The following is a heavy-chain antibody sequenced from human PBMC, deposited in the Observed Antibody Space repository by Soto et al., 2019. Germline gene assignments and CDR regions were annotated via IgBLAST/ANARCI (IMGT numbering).Heavy chain of an antibody. V-gene: IGHV4-39*01. CDR1: GGSISSSSYY. CDR2: IYYSGST. CDR3: ARHYSLGGPRGWFDP. Sequence: QLQLQESGPGLVKPSETLSLTCTVSGGSISSSSYYWGWIRQPPGKGLEWIGSIYYSGSTYYNPSLKSRVTISVDTSKNQFSLKLSSVTAADTAVYYCARHYSLGGPRGWFDPWGQGTLVTVSS. J-gene: IGHJ5*02. D-gene: IGHD2-21*01.